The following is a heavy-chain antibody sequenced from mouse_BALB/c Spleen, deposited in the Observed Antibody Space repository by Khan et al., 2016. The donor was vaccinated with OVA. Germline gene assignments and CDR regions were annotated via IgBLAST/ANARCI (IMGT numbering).Heavy chain of an antibody. V-gene: IGHV5-9-3*01. CDR2: ISSGGSFT. CDR3: ARTPGYYGSNYFDY. Sequence: EVELVESGGGLVQPGGSLKVSCAASGFTFSNYAMSWVRQTPEKRLEWVATISSGGSFTYYPDSVKGRSTISRDNAKNTLYLQMGSLRSEDTAMYYCARTPGYYGSNYFDYWGQGTSLTASS. D-gene: IGHD1-1*01. J-gene: IGHJ2*02. CDR1: GFTFSNYA.